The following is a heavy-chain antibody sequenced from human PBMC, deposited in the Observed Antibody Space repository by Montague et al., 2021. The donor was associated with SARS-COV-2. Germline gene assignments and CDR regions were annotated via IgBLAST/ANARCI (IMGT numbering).Heavy chain of an antibody. D-gene: IGHD7-27*01. CDR3: ARWGLNDAFDI. V-gene: IGHV4-39*02. Sequence: SETPSLTCSVYGGSISRSYCFWTWNRPPPGLGLEWIGSIYVTGKTYYHPTLKSRVTISIATSKNHVSLTLSSVTAADSAAFYCARWGLNDAFDIWGQGTMVTVSS. CDR2: IYVTGKT. CDR1: GGSISRSYCF. J-gene: IGHJ3*02.